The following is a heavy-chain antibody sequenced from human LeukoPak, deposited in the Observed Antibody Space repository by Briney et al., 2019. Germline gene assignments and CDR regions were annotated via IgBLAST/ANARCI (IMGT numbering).Heavy chain of an antibody. V-gene: IGHV4-4*02. CDR2: IYHSGST. CDR1: GDAITSTNW. Sequence: SGNLSLTCGVSGDAITSTNWWTWVRQPPGKGLEWIGEIYHSGSTNYNPSLKSRVTISLDRSRNQFSLRLTSVTAADTAVYYCARGGNSAWYFDYWGQGTLSPSPQ. J-gene: IGHJ4*02. D-gene: IGHD6-19*01. CDR3: ARGGNSAWYFDY.